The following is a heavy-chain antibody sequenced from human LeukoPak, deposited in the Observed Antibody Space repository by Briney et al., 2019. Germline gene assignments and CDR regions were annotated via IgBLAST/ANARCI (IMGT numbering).Heavy chain of an antibody. V-gene: IGHV4-39*01. D-gene: IGHD3-9*01. Sequence: SETLSLTCTVSGGSISSSSYYWGWIRQPPGKGLEWIGSIYYSGSTYYNPPLKSRVTISVDTSKNQFSLKLSSVTAADTAVYYCARQRAGYDILPGYQKDWFDPWGQGTLVTVSS. CDR2: IYYSGST. J-gene: IGHJ5*02. CDR1: GGSISSSSYY. CDR3: ARQRAGYDILPGYQKDWFDP.